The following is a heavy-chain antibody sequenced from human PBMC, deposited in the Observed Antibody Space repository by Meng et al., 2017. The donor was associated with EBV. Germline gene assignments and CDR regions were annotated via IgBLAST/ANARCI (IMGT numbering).Heavy chain of an antibody. CDR1: GYTFTSYA. CDR3: AREGVGYYDSSGLSSYFDY. J-gene: IGHJ4*02. D-gene: IGHD3-22*01. CDR2: INTNTGNP. V-gene: IGHV7-4-1*02. Sequence: QVRLVESGSDLKKPGASVKVSFKASGYTFTSYAMNWGRQAPGQGLEWMGWINTNTGNPTYAQGFTGRFVFSLDTSVSTAYLQISSLKAEDTAVYYCAREGVGYYDSSGLSSYFDYWGQGTLVTVSS.